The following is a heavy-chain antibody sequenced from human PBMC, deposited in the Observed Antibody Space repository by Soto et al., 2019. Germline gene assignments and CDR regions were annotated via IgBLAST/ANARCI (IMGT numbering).Heavy chain of an antibody. CDR2: IIPIFGTA. CDR1: GGTFSSYA. V-gene: IGHV1-69*01. CDR3: ARDFPQLVRRGCFDP. D-gene: IGHD6-13*01. Sequence: QVQLVQSGAEVKKPGSSVKVSCKASGGTFSSYAISWVRQAPGQGLEWMGGIIPIFGTANYAQKFQGRVTINADEARSTAYMELSRLRSEETAGYYCARDFPQLVRRGCFDPWGQGTLVTVSS. J-gene: IGHJ5*02.